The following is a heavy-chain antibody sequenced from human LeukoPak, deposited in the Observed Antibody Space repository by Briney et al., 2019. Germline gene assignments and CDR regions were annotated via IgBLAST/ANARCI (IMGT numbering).Heavy chain of an antibody. CDR1: GFTFSSYA. CDR3: VRGDYSGSWLNFDY. D-gene: IGHD6-13*01. V-gene: IGHV3-30*04. Sequence: GGSLRLSCAASGFTFSSYAMHWVRQAPGKGLEWVALIPYDGSNKYYADSVKGRFTVSRDNSKNTLYLQMNSLRAEDTAVYYCVRGDYSGSWLNFDYWGQGTLVTVSS. CDR2: IPYDGSNK. J-gene: IGHJ4*02.